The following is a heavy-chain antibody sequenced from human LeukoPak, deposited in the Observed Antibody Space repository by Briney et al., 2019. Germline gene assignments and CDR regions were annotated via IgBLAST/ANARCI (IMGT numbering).Heavy chain of an antibody. Sequence: GASVKVSCKASGYIFTSYDINWVRQATGQGLEWMGWINPNSGKTGYAQKFRGRVTITRSNSISTAYMELSSLRSEDTAVYYCARAPYNTNGYTAEVADCWGQGTLVTVSS. J-gene: IGHJ4*02. CDR2: INPNSGKT. CDR1: GYIFTSYD. D-gene: IGHD2-8*01. CDR3: ARAPYNTNGYTAEVADC. V-gene: IGHV1-8*02.